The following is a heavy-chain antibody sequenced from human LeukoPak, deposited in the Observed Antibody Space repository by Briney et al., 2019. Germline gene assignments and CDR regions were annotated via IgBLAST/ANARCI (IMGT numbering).Heavy chain of an antibody. CDR2: INRNGNT. Sequence: SETLSLTCAISDEPFSGYYWGWIRQPPGKGLELIGEINRNGNTDYNPSLKSRVSMSIDTSKNQLSLNLISVTAADTAVYYCARSRDGYHPYYFDYWGQGTLVTVSS. D-gene: IGHD5-24*01. CDR1: DEPFSGYY. J-gene: IGHJ4*02. V-gene: IGHV4-34*01. CDR3: ARSRDGYHPYYFDY.